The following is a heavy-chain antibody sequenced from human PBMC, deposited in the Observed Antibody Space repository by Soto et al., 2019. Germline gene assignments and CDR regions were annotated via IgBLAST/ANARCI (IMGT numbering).Heavy chain of an antibody. V-gene: IGHV3-7*04. CDR1: GFTFSSYW. CDR3: ARVGCSSPSCYLTHPYYYYYGMDV. J-gene: IGHJ6*02. Sequence: EVQLVESGGGLVQPGGSLRLSCAASGFTFSSYWMSWVRLAAGKGLEWVANIKQDGSEKYYLDSENGRFTISRDNSKNSLYLQMNTLRAEDTAVYYCARVGCSSPSCYLTHPYYYYYGMDVWGPGSTVTVSS. CDR2: IKQDGSEK. D-gene: IGHD2-2*01.